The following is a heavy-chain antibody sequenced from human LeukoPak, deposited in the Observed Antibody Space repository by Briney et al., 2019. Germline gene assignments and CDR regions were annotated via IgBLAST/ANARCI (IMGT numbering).Heavy chain of an antibody. V-gene: IGHV1-46*01. J-gene: IGHJ3*02. D-gene: IGHD2-15*01. CDR3: ARYGFSAVWQGGWHAFDI. Sequence: ASGKVSCKASGYTFTSYYMHWVRQAPGQGLEWMGIINPTTGDTTYAQKFQGRLTMTRDMSTSTVYMELSSLTSEDTAVFYCARYGFSAVWQGGWHAFDIWGQGTVVTVSS. CDR2: INPTTGDT. CDR1: GYTFTSYY.